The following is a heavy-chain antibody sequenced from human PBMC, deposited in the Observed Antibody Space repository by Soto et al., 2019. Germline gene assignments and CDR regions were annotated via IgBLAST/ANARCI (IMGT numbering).Heavy chain of an antibody. D-gene: IGHD5-12*01. CDR1: GGSFSGYY. Sequence: QVQLQQWGAGLLKPSETLSLTCAVYGGSFSGYYWSWIRQPPGKGLEWIGEINHSGSTNYNPSLTSRVTISVDTSKNQFSLKLSSVTAADTAVYYCAREELRGQEWLRPFDYWGQGTLVTVSS. CDR2: INHSGST. V-gene: IGHV4-34*01. J-gene: IGHJ4*02. CDR3: AREELRGQEWLRPFDY.